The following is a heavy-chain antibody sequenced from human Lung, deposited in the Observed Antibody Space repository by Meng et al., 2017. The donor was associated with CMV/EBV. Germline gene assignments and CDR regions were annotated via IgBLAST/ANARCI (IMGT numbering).Heavy chain of an antibody. Sequence: LXCTVSDDSISSRSYYWGWIRQPPGKGLEWIGSIYYSGSTYYNPSLKSRVTISVDTSKNQFSLKLSSVTAADTAVYYCARINIASRRAIDDWGQGXLVTVSS. D-gene: IGHD6-6*01. CDR2: IYYSGST. V-gene: IGHV4-39*07. CDR1: DDSISSRSYY. J-gene: IGHJ4*02. CDR3: ARINIASRRAIDD.